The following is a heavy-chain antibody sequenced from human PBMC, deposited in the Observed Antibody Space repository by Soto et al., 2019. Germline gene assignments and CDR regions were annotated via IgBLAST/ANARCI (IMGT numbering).Heavy chain of an antibody. CDR2: ISAYNGNT. CDR3: ARFSGGSYNTYYFYYGMDV. D-gene: IGHD2-15*01. J-gene: IGHJ6*02. V-gene: IGHV1-18*04. Sequence: ASVKVSCKATVYTFTSYGISWVRQAPGQGLDWMGWISAYNGNTKYAHDLQGRVTMPTDTSTSTAYMELRSLRSDDTAMYYCARFSGGSYNTYYFYYGMDVWGQGTTVTVSS. CDR1: VYTFTSYG.